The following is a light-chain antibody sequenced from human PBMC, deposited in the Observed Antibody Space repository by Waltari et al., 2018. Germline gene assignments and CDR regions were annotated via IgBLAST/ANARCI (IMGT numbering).Light chain of an antibody. CDR2: AVT. CDR3: CSYAGSSRGV. Sequence: QSALTQPASVSGSPGQSITISCTGTSSDVGSYNHVSWYQQYPGKVPKLLIYAVTKRRAGVSNRFSGFNSGNTASLTISGLQAEDEADYYCCSYAGSSRGVFGTGTKVTV. J-gene: IGLJ1*01. CDR1: SSDVGSYNH. V-gene: IGLV2-23*02.